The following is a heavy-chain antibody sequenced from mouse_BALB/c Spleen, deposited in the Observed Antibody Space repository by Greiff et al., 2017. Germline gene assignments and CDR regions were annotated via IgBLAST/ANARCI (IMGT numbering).Heavy chain of an antibody. CDR1: GFTFSDYY. Sequence: DVKLVESGGGLVKPGGSLKLSCAASGFTFSDYYMYWVRQTPEKRLEWVATISDGGSYTYYPDSVKGRFTISRDNARNNLYLQMSSLKSEDTAMYYCARGPSYGYDYYAMDDGGEGAAVTVAS. CDR2: ISDGGSYT. D-gene: IGHD2-14*01. CDR3: ARGPSYGYDYYAMDD. J-gene: IGHJ4*01. V-gene: IGHV5-4*02.